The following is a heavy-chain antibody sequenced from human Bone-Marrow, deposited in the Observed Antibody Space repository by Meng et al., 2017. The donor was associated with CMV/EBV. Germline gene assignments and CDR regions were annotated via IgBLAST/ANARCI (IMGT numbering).Heavy chain of an antibody. J-gene: IGHJ4*02. CDR1: GFTFSSHG. Sequence: SCAFSGFTFSSHGIHWVRQAPGKGLEWVAVISFDGTKKHYVDSVTGRFTISRDNFKNTLDLQMESLRLEDTAVYFCAKGDSGYIDYWGQGTLVTVSS. CDR3: AKGDSGYIDY. V-gene: IGHV3-30*18. D-gene: IGHD5-12*01. CDR2: ISFDGTKK.